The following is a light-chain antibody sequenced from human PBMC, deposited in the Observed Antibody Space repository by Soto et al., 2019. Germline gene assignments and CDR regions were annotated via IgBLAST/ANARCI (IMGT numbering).Light chain of an antibody. Sequence: QSALTQPASVSGSPGQSITISCTGTSSDVGGYNYVSWYQQHPGNAPRLMIYEVNIRPSRVPNRSSTSKSGDTASLTICELQAEYDVDYYCSPKASSRTPFVLRTGTTVTVL. J-gene: IGLJ1*01. CDR2: EVN. CDR1: SSDVGGYNY. V-gene: IGLV2-14*01. CDR3: SPKASSRTPFV.